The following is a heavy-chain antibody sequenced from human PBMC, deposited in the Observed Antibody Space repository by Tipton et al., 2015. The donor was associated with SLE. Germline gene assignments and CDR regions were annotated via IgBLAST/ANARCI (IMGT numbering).Heavy chain of an antibody. CDR1: GFTFSGYS. Sequence: SLRLSCAASGFTFSGYSMNWVRQAPGKGLDWVSSISSSSSYIYYADSVKGRFTISRDNAKNSLYLQMNSLRAEDTAVYYCARAPGGGYSYIDYWGQGTLVTVSS. V-gene: IGHV3-21*03. CDR2: ISSSSSYI. D-gene: IGHD5-18*01. J-gene: IGHJ4*02. CDR3: ARAPGGGYSYIDY.